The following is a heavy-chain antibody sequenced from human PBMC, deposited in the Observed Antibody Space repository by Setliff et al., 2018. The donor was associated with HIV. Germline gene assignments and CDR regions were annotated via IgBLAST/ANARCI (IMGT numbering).Heavy chain of an antibody. Sequence: ETLSLTCAVYGGSFSGYYWSWIRQPPGKGLEWIGEINHSGSTNYNPSLKSRVTMSMDASKNQFSLKLSSVTAADTAVYYCAREIRGPLGWLDPWGQGTLVTVSS. CDR1: GGSFSGYY. D-gene: IGHD3-10*01. CDR3: AREIRGPLGWLDP. V-gene: IGHV4-34*01. CDR2: INHSGST. J-gene: IGHJ5*02.